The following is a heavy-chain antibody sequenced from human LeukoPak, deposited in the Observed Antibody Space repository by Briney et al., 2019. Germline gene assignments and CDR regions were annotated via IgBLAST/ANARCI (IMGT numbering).Heavy chain of an antibody. D-gene: IGHD5-18*01. CDR3: ARDGGYSSFDY. J-gene: IGHJ4*02. Sequence: PGGSLRLSCAASGFTFSMYWMSWVRQAPGKGLEWVANIKRDGSEKYYVDSVKGRFTISRDNAKNSLYLQMNSLRAEDTAVYYCARDGGYSSFDYWGQGSLVTVSS. CDR1: GFTFSMYW. CDR2: IKRDGSEK. V-gene: IGHV3-7*05.